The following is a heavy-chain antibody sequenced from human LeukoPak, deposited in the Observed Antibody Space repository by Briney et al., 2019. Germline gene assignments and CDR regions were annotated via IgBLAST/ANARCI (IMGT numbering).Heavy chain of an antibody. CDR1: GFTFSSYW. J-gene: IGHJ6*02. V-gene: IGHV3-74*01. CDR3: ARALYSGYDQDYYYGMDV. CDR2: INSDGSST. Sequence: GGSLRLSCAASGFTFSSYWMHWVRQAPGKGLVWVSRINSDGSSTSYADSVKGRFTISGDNAKNTLYLQMNSLRAEDTAVYYCARALYSGYDQDYYYGMDVWGQGTTVTVSS. D-gene: IGHD5-12*01.